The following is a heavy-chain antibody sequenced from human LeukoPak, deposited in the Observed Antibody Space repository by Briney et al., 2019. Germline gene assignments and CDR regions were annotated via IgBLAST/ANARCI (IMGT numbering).Heavy chain of an antibody. V-gene: IGHV3-7*03. D-gene: IGHD2-15*01. CDR2: IKQDGSEK. CDR3: VAQGYCSGGSCGYFDY. Sequence: GGSLRLSCAASGFTFSSYWMSWVRQAPGKGLEWVANIKQDGSEKYYVDSVKGRFTISRDNAKNSLYLQMNSLRAEDTALYYCVAQGYCSGGSCGYFDYWGQGTLVTVSS. J-gene: IGHJ4*02. CDR1: GFTFSSYW.